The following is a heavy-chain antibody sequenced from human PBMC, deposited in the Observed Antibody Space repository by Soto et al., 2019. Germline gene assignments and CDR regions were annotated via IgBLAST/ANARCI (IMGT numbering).Heavy chain of an antibody. J-gene: IGHJ6*02. V-gene: IGHV3-23*01. CDR3: AKEGSIVVVPAASGGRDV. Sequence: VQLLESGGGLVQPGGSLRLSCAASGFTFSSYAMSWVRQAPGKGLEWVSAISGSGGSTYYADSVKGRFTISRDNSKNTLYLQMNSLRAEDTAVYYCAKEGSIVVVPAASGGRDVWGQGTTVTVSS. D-gene: IGHD2-2*01. CDR1: GFTFSSYA. CDR2: ISGSGGST.